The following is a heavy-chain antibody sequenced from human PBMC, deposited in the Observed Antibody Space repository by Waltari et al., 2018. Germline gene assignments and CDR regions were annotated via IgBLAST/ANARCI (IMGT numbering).Heavy chain of an antibody. D-gene: IGHD2-21*01. J-gene: IGHJ4*02. CDR2: ITHSGST. CDR1: GGSFNFYY. V-gene: IGHV4-34*01. Sequence: QVLLQQWGAGLLKPSETLSLTCAVYGGSFNFYYWSWIRQPPGEGLEWIGEITHSGSTNYNPPLKSRVSISVDTPNNQFSLKLTSVTAADTAAYYCARRGYCGIDCYSNYFDFWGQGTLVTVSS. CDR3: ARRGYCGIDCYSNYFDF.